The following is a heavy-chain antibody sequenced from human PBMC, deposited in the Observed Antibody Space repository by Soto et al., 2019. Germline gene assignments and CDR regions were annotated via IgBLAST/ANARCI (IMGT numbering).Heavy chain of an antibody. V-gene: IGHV4-31*03. D-gene: IGHD3-3*01. CDR2: IYYSGGT. CDR3: ARDKIAYDFWSGYHHDAFDI. CDR1: GGSISSGGYY. J-gene: IGHJ3*02. Sequence: SETLSLTCTVSGGSISSGGYYWSWIRQHPGKGLEWIGYIYYSGGTYYNPSLKSRVTISVDTSKNQFSLKLSSVTAADTAVYYCARDKIAYDFWSGYHHDAFDIWGQGTMVTVSS.